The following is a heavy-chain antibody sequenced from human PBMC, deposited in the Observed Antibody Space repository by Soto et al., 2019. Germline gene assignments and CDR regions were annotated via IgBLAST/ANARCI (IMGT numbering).Heavy chain of an antibody. V-gene: IGHV4-59*08. CDR2: IYYSGST. Sequence: QVQLQESGPGLVKPSETLSLTCIVSGGSISNYYWSWIRQPPGKGLEWIGYIYYSGSTNYNPSLTSRAPTSVDPSTNPFSLKPSSVTAADTAVYYCARHRYSYGVYYFDYWGQGTRVTVSS. CDR3: ARHRYSYGVYYFDY. CDR1: GGSISNYY. J-gene: IGHJ4*02. D-gene: IGHD5-18*01.